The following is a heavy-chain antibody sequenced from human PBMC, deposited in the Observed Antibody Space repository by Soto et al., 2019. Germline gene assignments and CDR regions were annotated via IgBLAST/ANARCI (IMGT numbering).Heavy chain of an antibody. D-gene: IGHD4-17*01. V-gene: IGHV1-8*01. CDR1: GYTFTSYD. J-gene: IGHJ5*02. Sequence: QVQLVQSGAEVKKPGASVKVSCKASGYTFTSYDINWVRQATGQGLEWMGWMNPNSGNTGYAQKFQGRVTMTRNTXINXAYMELSSLRSEDTAVYYCARGPPTHGDYYNWFDPWGQGTLVTVSS. CDR2: MNPNSGNT. CDR3: ARGPPTHGDYYNWFDP.